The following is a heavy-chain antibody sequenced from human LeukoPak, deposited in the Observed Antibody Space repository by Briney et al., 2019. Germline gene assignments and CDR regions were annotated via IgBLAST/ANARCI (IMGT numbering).Heavy chain of an antibody. J-gene: IGHJ5*02. D-gene: IGHD5-18*01. CDR1: GGTFSSYA. Sequence: ASVKVSCKASGGTFSSYAISWVRQAPGQGLEWMGIINPSGGSTSYAQKFQGRVTMTRDTSTSTVYMELSSLRSEDTAVYYCARDDIQTPFDWFDPWGQGTLVTVSS. CDR3: ARDDIQTPFDWFDP. CDR2: INPSGGST. V-gene: IGHV1-46*01.